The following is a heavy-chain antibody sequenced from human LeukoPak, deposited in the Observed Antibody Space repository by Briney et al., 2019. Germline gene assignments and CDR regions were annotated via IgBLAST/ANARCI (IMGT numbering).Heavy chain of an antibody. D-gene: IGHD3-10*01. CDR2: INHSGST. CDR1: GGSFSGYY. V-gene: IGHV4-34*01. CDR3: ARLPGPNWFDP. J-gene: IGHJ5*02. Sequence: SETLSLTCAVYGGSFSGYYRSWIRQPPGKGMEWIGEINHSGSTNYNPSLKSRVTISVDTSKNQFSLKLSSATAADTAIYYCARLPGPNWFDPWGQGTLVTVSS.